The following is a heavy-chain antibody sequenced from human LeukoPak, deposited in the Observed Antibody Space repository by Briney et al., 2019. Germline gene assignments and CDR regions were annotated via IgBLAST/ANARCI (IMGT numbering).Heavy chain of an antibody. J-gene: IGHJ4*02. CDR3: ARAAVGATYFDY. CDR2: ISSSGSTI. V-gene: IGHV3-48*03. CDR1: GFTFSSYE. D-gene: IGHD1-26*01. Sequence: PGGSLRLSCAASGFTFSSYEMNWVRQAPGKGLEWVSYISSSGSTIYYADSVKGRFTISRDNAKNSLYLQMNSLRAEDTAVYYCARAAVGATYFDYWGQGTLVTVSS.